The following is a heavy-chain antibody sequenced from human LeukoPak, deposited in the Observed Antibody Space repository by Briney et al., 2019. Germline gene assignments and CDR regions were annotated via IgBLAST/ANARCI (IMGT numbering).Heavy chain of an antibody. Sequence: TGGSLRLSCAASGFTFSSYGMHWVRQAPGKGLEWVAVIWYDGSNKYYADSVKGRFTISRDNSKNTLYLQMNSLRAEDTAVYYCARDTDSSGLGDYWGQGTLVTVSS. CDR3: ARDTDSSGLGDY. CDR1: GFTFSSYG. J-gene: IGHJ4*02. D-gene: IGHD3-22*01. V-gene: IGHV3-33*01. CDR2: IWYDGSNK.